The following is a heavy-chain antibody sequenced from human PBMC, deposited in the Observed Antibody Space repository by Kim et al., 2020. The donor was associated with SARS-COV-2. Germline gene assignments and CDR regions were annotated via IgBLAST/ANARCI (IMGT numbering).Heavy chain of an antibody. CDR1: GGTFSSYA. CDR3: ARDDKTYYDILTGYYNWYYYGMDV. V-gene: IGHV1-69*13. Sequence: SVKVSCKASGGTFSSYAISWVRQAPGQGLEWMGGIIPIFGTANYAQKFQGRVTITADESTSTAYMELSSLRSEDTAVYYCARDDKTYYDILTGYYNWYYYGMDVWGQGTTVTVSS. CDR2: IIPIFGTA. J-gene: IGHJ6*02. D-gene: IGHD3-9*01.